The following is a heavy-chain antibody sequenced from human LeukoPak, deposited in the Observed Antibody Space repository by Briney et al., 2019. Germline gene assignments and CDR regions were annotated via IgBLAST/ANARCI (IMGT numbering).Heavy chain of an antibody. CDR2: ISSNGGST. CDR3: ARRTGYSYGYAFDI. V-gene: IGHV3-64*01. CDR1: GFTVSSNY. D-gene: IGHD5-18*01. Sequence: GGSLRLSCAASGFTVSSNYMSWVRQAPGKGLEYVSAISSNGGSTYYANSVKGRFTISRDNSKNTLYLQMGSLRAEDMAVYYCARRTGYSYGYAFDIWGQGTMVTVSS. J-gene: IGHJ3*02.